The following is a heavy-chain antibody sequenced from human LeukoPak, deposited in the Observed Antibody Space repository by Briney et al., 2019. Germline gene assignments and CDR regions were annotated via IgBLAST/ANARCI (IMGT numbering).Heavy chain of an antibody. V-gene: IGHV3-74*01. CDR2: INSDGSTT. CDR1: GLTFSSYW. J-gene: IGHJ4*02. CDR3: ARDRASDTAKPFDY. D-gene: IGHD5-18*01. Sequence: GGSLRLSCAASGLTFSSYWMHWVRQAPGKGLVWVSRINSDGSTTNYADSVKGRFTISRDNAKNRLYLQMNSLRPEDAAVYYCARDRASDTAKPFDYWGQGTLVTVSS.